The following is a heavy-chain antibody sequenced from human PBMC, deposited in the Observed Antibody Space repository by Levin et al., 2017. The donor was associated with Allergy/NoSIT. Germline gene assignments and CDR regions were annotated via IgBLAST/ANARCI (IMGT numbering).Heavy chain of an antibody. V-gene: IGHV3-23*01. J-gene: IGHJ4*02. CDR2: ISGSGGST. CDR1: GFTFSSYA. CDR3: AKPGRGTVVEHYYFDY. D-gene: IGHD4-23*01. Sequence: GESLKISCAASGFTFSSYAMSWVRQAPGKGLEWVSAISGSGGSTYYADSVKGRFTISRDNSKNTLYLQMNSLRAEDTAVYYCAKPGRGTVVEHYYFDYWGQGTLVTVSS.